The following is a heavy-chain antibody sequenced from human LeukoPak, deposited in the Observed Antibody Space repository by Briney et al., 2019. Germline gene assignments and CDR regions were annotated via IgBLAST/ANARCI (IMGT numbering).Heavy chain of an antibody. V-gene: IGHV3-7*01. CDR2: IKQDGSEK. Sequence: GSLRLSCAASGFTLSSYWMSWVRQAPGKGLEWVANIKQDGSEKYYVDSVKGRFTISRDNAKNSLYLQMNSLRAEDTAVYYCARTGNGDYFDYWGQGTLVTVSS. CDR3: ARTGNGDYFDY. J-gene: IGHJ4*02. CDR1: GFTLSSYW. D-gene: IGHD1-1*01.